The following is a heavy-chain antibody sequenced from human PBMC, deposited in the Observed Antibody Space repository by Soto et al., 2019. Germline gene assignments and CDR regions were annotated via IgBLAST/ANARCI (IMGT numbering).Heavy chain of an antibody. CDR3: AREHSGWYWVYYCDY. D-gene: IGHD6-19*01. CDR2: ISSSGSTI. J-gene: IGHJ4*02. CDR1: GFPFSDYY. Sequence: LRLSCAASGFPFSDYYMSWIRQAPGKGLEWVSYISSSGSTIYYADSVKGRFTISRDNDENSLYLQMNSLRAEDTAVYYCAREHSGWYWVYYCDYWGQGPLVTV. V-gene: IGHV3-11*01.